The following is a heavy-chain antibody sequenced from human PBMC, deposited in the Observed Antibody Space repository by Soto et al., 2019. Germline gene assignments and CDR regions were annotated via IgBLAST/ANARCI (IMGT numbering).Heavy chain of an antibody. Sequence: QVQLQESGPGLVKPSQTLSLTCTVSGGSISSGGYYWSWIRQHPGKGLEWIGYIYYSVSTYYNPSLKSRVTISVDTSKNQFCLKLSSVTAADTAVYYCARADRSNWGSESMDVWGQGTTVTVSS. J-gene: IGHJ6*02. V-gene: IGHV4-31*03. D-gene: IGHD7-27*01. CDR1: GGSISSGGYY. CDR2: IYYSVST. CDR3: ARADRSNWGSESMDV.